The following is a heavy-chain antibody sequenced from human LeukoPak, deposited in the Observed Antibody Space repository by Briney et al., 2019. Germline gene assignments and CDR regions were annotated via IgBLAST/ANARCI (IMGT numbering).Heavy chain of an antibody. J-gene: IGHJ4*02. CDR3: AREEGAPGDFWSGYYFGFIDY. CDR2: ISTFNGDT. Sequence: ASVKVSCKASGYTFTSYGFSWVRQAPGQGLEWMGWISTFNGDTNYAQKFQGRVTMTTDTSTTTAYMELRSLRSDDTAVYYCAREEGAPGDFWSGYYFGFIDYWGQGTLVTVSS. V-gene: IGHV1-18*01. D-gene: IGHD3-3*01. CDR1: GYTFTSYG.